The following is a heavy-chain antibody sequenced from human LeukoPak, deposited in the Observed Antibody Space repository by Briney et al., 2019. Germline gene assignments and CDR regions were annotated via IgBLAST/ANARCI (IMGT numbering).Heavy chain of an antibody. CDR2: IYPGDSGT. Sequence: GAALQISCKGSGYGFTSYWIGWGRRMPGEGREGRGIIYPGDSGTRYSPSFQGQVTISADKSISTAYLQWSSLKASDTAMYYCAREYSSSSAPDYWGQGTLVTVSS. CDR1: GYGFTSYW. V-gene: IGHV5-51*01. D-gene: IGHD6-6*01. CDR3: AREYSSSSAPDY. J-gene: IGHJ4*02.